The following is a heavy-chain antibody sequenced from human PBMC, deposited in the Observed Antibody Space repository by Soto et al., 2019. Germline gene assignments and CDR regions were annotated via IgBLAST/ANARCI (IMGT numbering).Heavy chain of an antibody. Sequence: ASVKVSCKASGYTFTSYDINWVRQATGQGLEYLGWMNPNSGNTGYVQKFQGRVTMTWDSSITTAYMELSSLRSEDTAVYFCAIGVKYGAYSRWFAPWGQGTLVTVSS. V-gene: IGHV1-8*01. CDR3: AIGVKYGAYSRWFAP. J-gene: IGHJ5*02. CDR2: MNPNSGNT. CDR1: GYTFTSYD. D-gene: IGHD4-17*01.